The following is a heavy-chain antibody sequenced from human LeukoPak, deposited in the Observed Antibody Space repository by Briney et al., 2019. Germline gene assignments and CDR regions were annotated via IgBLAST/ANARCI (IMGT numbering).Heavy chain of an antibody. D-gene: IGHD2-15*01. CDR1: GFTFSDHY. CDR2: TRNKANSYTT. V-gene: IGHV3-72*01. Sequence: GGSLRLSCAASGFTFSDHYMDWVRQAQGKGLEWVGRTRNKANSYTTEYAASVKGRFTISRDDSKNSLYLQMNSLKTEDTAVYYCARESCSGGSCYSKGNWFDPWGQGTLVTVSS. J-gene: IGHJ5*02. CDR3: ARESCSGGSCYSKGNWFDP.